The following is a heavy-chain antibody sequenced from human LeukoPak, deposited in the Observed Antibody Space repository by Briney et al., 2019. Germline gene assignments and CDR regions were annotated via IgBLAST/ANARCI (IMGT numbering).Heavy chain of an antibody. Sequence: SETLPLTCTVSGGSISSSSYYWGWIRQPPGKGLEWIGSIYYSGSTYYNPSLKSRVTISVDTSKNQFSLKLSSVTAADTAVYYCASVMLGIVGATIGYFDYWGQGTLVTVSS. D-gene: IGHD1-26*01. J-gene: IGHJ4*02. CDR2: IYYSGST. CDR1: GGSISSSSYY. CDR3: ASVMLGIVGATIGYFDY. V-gene: IGHV4-39*01.